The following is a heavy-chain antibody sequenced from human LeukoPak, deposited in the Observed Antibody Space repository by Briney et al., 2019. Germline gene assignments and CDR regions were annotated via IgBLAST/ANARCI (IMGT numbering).Heavy chain of an antibody. CDR2: IYYNGDDNT. Sequence: PSETLSLTCSVSAGSISSYYWSWIRQPPGKGLEWIGYIYYNGDDNTNYNPSLKSRLTMSVDTSKNQFSLKLSSVTAADTAVYYRVGVVRDAFDIWGQGTMVTVSS. CDR1: AGSISSYY. J-gene: IGHJ3*02. V-gene: IGHV4-59*12. CDR3: VGVVRDAFDI.